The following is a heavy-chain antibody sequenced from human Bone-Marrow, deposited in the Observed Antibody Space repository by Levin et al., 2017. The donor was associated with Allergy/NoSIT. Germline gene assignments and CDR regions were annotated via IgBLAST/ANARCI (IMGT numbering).Heavy chain of an antibody. CDR1: GFTFSSYT. CDR3: TRDSSYDFWSAYYTSDAFDI. D-gene: IGHD3-3*01. J-gene: IGHJ3*02. Sequence: ETLSLTCAASGFTFSSYTINWVRQAPGRGLEWVSSISSRASEIYYADSLKGRFTISRDNAKNSVYLQMNSLRAEDTAVYYCTRDSSYDFWSAYYTSDAFDIWGQGTLVTVSS. CDR2: ISSRASEI. V-gene: IGHV3-21*06.